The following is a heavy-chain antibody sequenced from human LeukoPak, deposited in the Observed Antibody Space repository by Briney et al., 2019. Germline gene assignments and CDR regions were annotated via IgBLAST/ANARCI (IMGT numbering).Heavy chain of an antibody. J-gene: IGHJ1*01. CDR1: GGSISSYY. CDR2: IYYSGST. D-gene: IGHD3-22*01. V-gene: IGHV4-59*01. CDR3: ARGNTDSSGYYKRDPRAECFQH. Sequence: SETLSLTCTVSGGSISSYYWSWIRQPPGKGLEWIGYIYYSGSTNYNPSLKSRVTISVDTSKNQFSLKLSSVTAADTAVYYCARGNTDSSGYYKRDPRAECFQHWGQGTLVTVSS.